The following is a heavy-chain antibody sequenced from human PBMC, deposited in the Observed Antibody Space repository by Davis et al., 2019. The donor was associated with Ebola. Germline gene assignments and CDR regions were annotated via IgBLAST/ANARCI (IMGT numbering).Heavy chain of an antibody. CDR3: ARARFNYNSLDAFDV. CDR2: IFDNGNT. CDR1: NGSISDYF. V-gene: IGHV4-4*07. D-gene: IGHD4-11*01. Sequence: PSETLSLTCTVSNGSISDYFWTWIRQPAGKGLEWIGRIFDNGNTQYNPSLKSRVTMSLDTPKKQLSLELTSVTAADTAMYYCARARFNYNSLDAFDVWGHGTMVTVSS. J-gene: IGHJ3*01.